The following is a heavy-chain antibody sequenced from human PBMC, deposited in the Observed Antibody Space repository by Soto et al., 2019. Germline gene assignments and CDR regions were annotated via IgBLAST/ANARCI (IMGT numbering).Heavy chain of an antibody. CDR2: IYYSGST. V-gene: IGHV4-59*01. Sequence: SETLSLTCTVSGGSISSYYWSWIRQPPGKGLEWIGYIYYSGSTNYNPSLKSRVTISVDTSKNQFSLKLSSVTAADTAVYYCARANRYGAGGIAAAGPFDYWGQGTLVTVSS. J-gene: IGHJ4*02. CDR1: GGSISSYY. D-gene: IGHD6-13*01. CDR3: ARANRYGAGGIAAAGPFDY.